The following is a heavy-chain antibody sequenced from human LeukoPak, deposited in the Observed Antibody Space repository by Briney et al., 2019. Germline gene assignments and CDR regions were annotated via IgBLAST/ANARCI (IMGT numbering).Heavy chain of an antibody. J-gene: IGHJ1*01. V-gene: IGHV3-21*01. CDR1: GFTFSTYS. Sequence: GGSLRLSCAASGFTFSTYSMNWVRQAPGKGLEWVSSISSSSTYIYYADSVKGRFTISRDNAKNSLFLQMDSLRAEDTAVYYCARVQDGSSWYEYFQHWGQGTLVTVSS. CDR2: ISSSSTYI. CDR3: ARVQDGSSWYEYFQH. D-gene: IGHD6-13*01.